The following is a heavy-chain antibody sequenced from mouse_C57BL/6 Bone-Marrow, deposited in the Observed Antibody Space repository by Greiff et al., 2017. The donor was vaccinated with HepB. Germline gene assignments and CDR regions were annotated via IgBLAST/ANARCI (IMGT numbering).Heavy chain of an antibody. CDR2: ISSGGSYT. CDR1: GFTFSSYG. J-gene: IGHJ1*03. CDR3: ARQITPWYFDV. V-gene: IGHV5-6*01. Sequence: EVMLVESGGDLVKPGGSLKLSCAASGFTFSSYGMSWVRQTPDKRLEWVATISSGGSYTYYPDSVKGRFTISRDNAKNTLYLKMSSLKSEDTAMYYCARQITPWYFDVWGTGTTVTVSS. D-gene: IGHD2-4*01.